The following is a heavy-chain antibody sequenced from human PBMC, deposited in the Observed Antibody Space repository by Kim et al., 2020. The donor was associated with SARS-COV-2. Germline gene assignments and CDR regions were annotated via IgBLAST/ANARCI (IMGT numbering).Heavy chain of an antibody. Sequence: NSAQKLQGRVTMTTDTSTSTAYMELRSLRSDDTAVYYCARDSHLLGGPFDYWGQGTLVTVSS. CDR3: ARDSHLLGGPFDY. D-gene: IGHD3-16*01. V-gene: IGHV1-18*01. J-gene: IGHJ4*02.